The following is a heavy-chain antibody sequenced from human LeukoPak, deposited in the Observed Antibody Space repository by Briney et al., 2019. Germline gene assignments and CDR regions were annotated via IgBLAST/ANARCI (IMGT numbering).Heavy chain of an antibody. V-gene: IGHV4-59*01. J-gene: IGHJ4*02. CDR2: IYYSGST. CDR1: GGSISSYY. Sequence: SETLSLTCTVSGGSISSYYWSWIQQPPGKGLEWIGYIYYSGSTNHNPSLKSRVTISVDTSKNQFSLKLSSVTAADTAVYYCARGVRHFDYWGQGTLVTVSS. CDR3: ARGVRHFDY.